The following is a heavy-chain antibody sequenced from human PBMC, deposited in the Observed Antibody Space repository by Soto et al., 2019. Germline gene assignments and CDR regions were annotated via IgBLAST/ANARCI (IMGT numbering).Heavy chain of an antibody. D-gene: IGHD3-3*01. CDR1: GFSLTTSGVG. V-gene: IGHV2-5*02. J-gene: IGHJ4*02. Sequence: QITLNESGPTVVKPTETLTLTCTFSGFSLTTSGVGVGWVRQSPGKAPEWLAFIYWDDDKRYSTSLKSRLTITKDTSKNQVVLTMANVDPAYTATYYCAHRVLRSVFGLVTTTAIYFDFWCQGTPVVVSS. CDR3: AHRVLRSVFGLVTTTAIYFDF. CDR2: IYWDDDK.